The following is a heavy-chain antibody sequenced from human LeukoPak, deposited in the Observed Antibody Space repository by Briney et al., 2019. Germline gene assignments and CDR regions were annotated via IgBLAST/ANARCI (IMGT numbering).Heavy chain of an antibody. Sequence: GGSPRLSCAAPGFTFSDYRMHWVRQAPGKGLAWVSVIRSDGSITTYADSVKGRFTISRDTAKNTLYLQMNSLRAEDTAVYYCAIAGRSGISDKWGQGTLVSVSS. D-gene: IGHD1-26*01. J-gene: IGHJ4*02. CDR3: AIAGRSGISDK. V-gene: IGHV3-74*01. CDR1: GFTFSDYR. CDR2: IRSDGSIT.